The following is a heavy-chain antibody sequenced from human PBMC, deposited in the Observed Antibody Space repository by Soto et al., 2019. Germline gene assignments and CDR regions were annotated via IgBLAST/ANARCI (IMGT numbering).Heavy chain of an antibody. CDR1: GGSVSSGSYY. D-gene: IGHD3-3*01. CDR2: MYYSGST. CDR3: ARTRDFWSGNDAFDI. V-gene: IGHV4-61*01. J-gene: IGHJ3*02. Sequence: SETLSLTCTVSGGSVSSGSYYWSWIRQPPGKGLEWIGYMYYSGSTNYNPSLKSRVTISLDTSKNQFSLKLSSVTAADTVVYFCARTRDFWSGNDAFDIWGQGTMVTVSS.